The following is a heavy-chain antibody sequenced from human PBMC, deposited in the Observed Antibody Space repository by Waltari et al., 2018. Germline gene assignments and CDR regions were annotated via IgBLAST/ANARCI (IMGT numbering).Heavy chain of an antibody. J-gene: IGHJ4*02. CDR2: ISYDGSNK. D-gene: IGHD3-22*01. CDR3: AKDHDSSGYIDY. Sequence: QVPLVESGGGVVQPGRSLRLSCAASGFTFSSYGMHWVRQAPGKGLEWVAVISYDGSNKYYADSVKGRFTISRDNSKNTLYLQMNSLRAEDTAVYYCAKDHDSSGYIDYWGQGTLVTVSS. CDR1: GFTFSSYG. V-gene: IGHV3-30*18.